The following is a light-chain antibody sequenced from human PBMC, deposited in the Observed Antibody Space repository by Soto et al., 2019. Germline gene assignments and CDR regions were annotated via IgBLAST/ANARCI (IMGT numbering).Light chain of an antibody. J-gene: IGLJ3*02. CDR2: EGS. Sequence: QSALTQPASVSGSPGQSITISCTGTSSDVGSYNLVSWYQQHPGKAPKLMIYEGSQRPSGVSYRFSGSKSANTASLTISGLQAEDEADYFCCSYAQANSCVFGGGTKLTVL. CDR3: CSYAQANSCV. V-gene: IGLV2-23*01. CDR1: SSDVGSYNL.